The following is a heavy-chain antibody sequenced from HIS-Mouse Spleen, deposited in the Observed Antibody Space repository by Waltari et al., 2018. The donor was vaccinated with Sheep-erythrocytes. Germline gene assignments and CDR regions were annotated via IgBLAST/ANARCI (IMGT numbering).Heavy chain of an antibody. CDR3: ASHRTNTAMAKYFDY. Sequence: EVQLVESGGGLVQPGGSLRLSCAASGFTFSSYWMSWVRQAPGKGLGWVANIKQDGSEKYYVDSGKGRFTISRDNAKTSLYLQMNSLRAEDTAVYYCASHRTNTAMAKYFDYWGQGTLVTVSS. V-gene: IGHV3-7*01. J-gene: IGHJ4*02. CDR2: IKQDGSEK. D-gene: IGHD5-18*01. CDR1: GFTFSSYW.